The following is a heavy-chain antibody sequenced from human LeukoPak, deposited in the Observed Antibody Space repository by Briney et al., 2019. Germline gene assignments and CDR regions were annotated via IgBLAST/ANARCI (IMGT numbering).Heavy chain of an antibody. CDR3: ARRTHYDFWSGYYFDFDY. D-gene: IGHD3-3*01. V-gene: IGHV4-34*01. CDR1: GGSFSGYY. CDR2: INHSGST. J-gene: IGHJ4*02. Sequence: SEPLSLTCAVYGGSFSGYYWSWIRQPPGKGLEWIGEINHSGSTNYNPSLKSRVTISVDTSKNQFSLKLSSVTAADTAVYYCARRTHYDFWSGYYFDFDYWGQGTLVTVSS.